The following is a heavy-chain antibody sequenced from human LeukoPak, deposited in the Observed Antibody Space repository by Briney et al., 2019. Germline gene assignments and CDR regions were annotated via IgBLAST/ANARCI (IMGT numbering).Heavy chain of an antibody. V-gene: IGHV3-21*04. J-gene: IGHJ4*02. CDR2: ISSSSSYI. CDR1: GFTFSSYT. Sequence: GGSLRLSCAASGFTFSSYTMNWVRQAPGKGLEWVSSISSSSSYIYYADSVKGRFTISRDNSKNTLYLQMNSLRAEDTAVYYCAKDGSRYCSSTSCLLLDYWGQGTLVTVSS. CDR3: AKDGSRYCSSTSCLLLDY. D-gene: IGHD2-2*01.